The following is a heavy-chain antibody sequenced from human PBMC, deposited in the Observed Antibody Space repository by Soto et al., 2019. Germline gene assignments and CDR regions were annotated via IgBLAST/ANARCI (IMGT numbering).Heavy chain of an antibody. D-gene: IGHD6-19*01. CDR2: ITGSGDTT. V-gene: IGHV3-23*01. Sequence: GGSLRLSCAASGFTFSSYAMTWVRQAPGRGLEWVSGITGSGDTTYYADSVKGRFTISRDNSKNTLYLQMNSLRVEDTAVYYCAKDRRFSSGLYGFEYWGQGTLVTVSS. CDR1: GFTFSSYA. CDR3: AKDRRFSSGLYGFEY. J-gene: IGHJ4*02.